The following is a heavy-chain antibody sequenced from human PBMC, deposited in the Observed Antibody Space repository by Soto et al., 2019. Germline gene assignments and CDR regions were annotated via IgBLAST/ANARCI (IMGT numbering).Heavy chain of an antibody. V-gene: IGHV3-30*18. Sequence: PGGSLRLSCAASGFTFSSYGMHWVRQAPGKGLEWVAVISYDGSNKYYADSVKGRFTISRDNSKNTLYPQMNSLRAEDTAVYYCAKDRAAGFLEWLFVYWGQGTLVTVSS. CDR1: GFTFSSYG. CDR3: AKDRAAGFLEWLFVY. D-gene: IGHD3-3*01. CDR2: ISYDGSNK. J-gene: IGHJ4*02.